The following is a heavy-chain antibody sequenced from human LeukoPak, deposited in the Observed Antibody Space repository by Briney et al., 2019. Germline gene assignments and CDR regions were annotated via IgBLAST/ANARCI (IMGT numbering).Heavy chain of an antibody. CDR1: GYTSTNYY. Sequence: ASVKVSCKASGYTSTNYYMHWVRQAPGQGLEWMGIINPSGGSTSYAQKFQGRVIMTRDTSTSTDYMELSSLRSDDTAVYYCAREEYYDSSGLGLGGDYWGQGTLVTVSS. CDR2: INPSGGST. V-gene: IGHV1-46*01. CDR3: AREEYYDSSGLGLGGDY. J-gene: IGHJ4*02. D-gene: IGHD3-22*01.